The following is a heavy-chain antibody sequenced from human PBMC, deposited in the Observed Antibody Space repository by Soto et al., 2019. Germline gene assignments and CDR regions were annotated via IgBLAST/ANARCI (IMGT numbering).Heavy chain of an antibody. V-gene: IGHV4-34*01. CDR3: ARGRRTTVDY. J-gene: IGHJ4*02. D-gene: IGHD4-17*01. Sequence: QVQLQQWGAGLLKPSETLSLTCAVYGGSFSGYYWSWIRQPPGKGLEWIGEINHSGSTNYNPSLKSRVTISVDTFKNQFSLKLSSVTAADTAVYYCARGRRTTVDYWGQGTLVTVSS. CDR1: GGSFSGYY. CDR2: INHSGST.